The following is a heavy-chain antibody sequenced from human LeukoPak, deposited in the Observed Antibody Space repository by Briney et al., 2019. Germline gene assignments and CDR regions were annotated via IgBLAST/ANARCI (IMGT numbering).Heavy chain of an antibody. D-gene: IGHD6-13*01. CDR2: IIPIFGTA. Sequence: GASVKVSCKASGGTFSSYAISWVRQAPGQGLKWMGGIIPIFGTANYAQKFQGRVTITTDESTSTAYMELSSLRSEDTAVYYCASIAAAGTYYYYYMDVWGKGTTVTVSS. CDR3: ASIAAAGTYYYYYMDV. CDR1: GGTFSSYA. J-gene: IGHJ6*03. V-gene: IGHV1-69*05.